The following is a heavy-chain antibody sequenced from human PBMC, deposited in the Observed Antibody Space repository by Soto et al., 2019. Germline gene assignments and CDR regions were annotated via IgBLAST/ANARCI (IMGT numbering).Heavy chain of an antibody. Sequence: SGGSLRLSCAASEFTFANAGMNWVRQAPGKGLEWVGRIKSKADGGTTDYAAPVKGRFTISRDESQNTLYLQMNSTKTEDTAVYYCTSLYYGHWGQGTLVTVSS. CDR2: IKSKADGGTT. CDR1: EFTFANAG. D-gene: IGHD4-17*01. CDR3: TSLYYGH. J-gene: IGHJ4*02. V-gene: IGHV3-15*07.